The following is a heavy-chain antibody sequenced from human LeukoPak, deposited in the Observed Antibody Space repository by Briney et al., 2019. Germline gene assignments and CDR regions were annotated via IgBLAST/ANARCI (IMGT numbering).Heavy chain of an antibody. J-gene: IGHJ4*02. Sequence: PGGSLRLSCAASGFTFSSYAMSWVRQAPGKGLEWVANIKQDGSEKYYVDSVKGRFTISRDNAKNSLYLQMNSLRAEDTAVYYCARDLESYPLDYWGQGTLVTVSS. CDR1: GFTFSSYA. V-gene: IGHV3-7*03. D-gene: IGHD1-26*01. CDR3: ARDLESYPLDY. CDR2: IKQDGSEK.